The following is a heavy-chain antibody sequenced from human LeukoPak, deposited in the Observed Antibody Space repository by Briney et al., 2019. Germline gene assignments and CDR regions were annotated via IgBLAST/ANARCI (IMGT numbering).Heavy chain of an antibody. Sequence: GESLKISCKGSGYSFPSQWIGWVRQMPGKGLEWMGIIYLGDSDTRYSPSFQGQVTISADKSISTAYLQWSSLKASDTAMYYCARRRRELPNPFDYWGQGTLVTVSS. V-gene: IGHV5-51*01. CDR2: IYLGDSDT. CDR3: ARRRRELPNPFDY. D-gene: IGHD1-26*01. J-gene: IGHJ4*02. CDR1: GYSFPSQW.